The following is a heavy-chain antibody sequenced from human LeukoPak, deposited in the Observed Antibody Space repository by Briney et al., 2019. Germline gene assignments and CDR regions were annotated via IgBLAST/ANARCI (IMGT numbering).Heavy chain of an antibody. J-gene: IGHJ3*02. D-gene: IGHD3-16*02. CDR2: IYHSGST. V-gene: IGHV4-59*12. Sequence: SETLSLTCTVSGGSISSYYWSWIRQPPGKGLEWIGYIYHSGSTYYNPSLKSRVTISVDRSKNQFSLKLSSVTAADTAVYYCARLEITFGGVIVLHAFDIWGQGTMVTVSS. CDR3: ARLEITFGGVIVLHAFDI. CDR1: GGSISSYY.